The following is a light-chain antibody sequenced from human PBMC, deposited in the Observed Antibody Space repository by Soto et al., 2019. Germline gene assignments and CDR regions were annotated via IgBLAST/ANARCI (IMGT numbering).Light chain of an antibody. V-gene: IGKV3-20*01. CDR1: QSISSSY. CDR3: QQYGTSPRT. Sequence: EIVLTQSPGTLSLSPGERATLSCRASQSISSSYLAWYQQKPGQAPRLLIYGASSRATGIPDRFSGFGSGTDFTLTISRLEPEDFAVFYCQQYGTSPRTFGQGTKVEIK. J-gene: IGKJ1*01. CDR2: GAS.